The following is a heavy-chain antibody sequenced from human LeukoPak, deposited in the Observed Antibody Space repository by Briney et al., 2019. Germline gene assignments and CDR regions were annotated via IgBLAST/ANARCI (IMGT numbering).Heavy chain of an antibody. D-gene: IGHD3-22*01. CDR2: ISWDGGST. CDR3: AKDSPVDSSGYYHGYYMDV. Sequence: GGSLRLSCAASGFSFDDTAMHWVRQAPGKGLEWVSLISWDGGSTYYADSVKGRFTISRDNSKNSLYLQMNSLRAEDTALYYCAKDSPVDSSGYYHGYYMDVWGKGTTVTVSS. CDR1: GFSFDDTA. V-gene: IGHV3-43D*03. J-gene: IGHJ6*03.